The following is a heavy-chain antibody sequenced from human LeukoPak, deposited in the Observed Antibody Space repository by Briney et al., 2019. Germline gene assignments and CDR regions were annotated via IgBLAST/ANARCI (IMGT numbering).Heavy chain of an antibody. CDR1: GFTFSRYY. Sequence: PGGSLRLSCAASGFTFSRYYMHWVRQAPGKGLVWVSRINSDGSSTTYADSVKGRFTISRDDSKNTLYLQMNSLRAEDTAVYYCAKKPIFGVLTRSNPYYFDYWGQGTLVTVSS. D-gene: IGHD3-3*01. CDR3: AKKPIFGVLTRSNPYYFDY. J-gene: IGHJ4*02. V-gene: IGHV3-74*01. CDR2: INSDGSST.